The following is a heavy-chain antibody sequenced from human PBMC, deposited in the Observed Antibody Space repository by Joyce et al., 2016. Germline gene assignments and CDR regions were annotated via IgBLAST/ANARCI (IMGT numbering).Heavy chain of an antibody. V-gene: IGHV3-15*01. J-gene: IGHJ6*02. CDR1: GFTLSNAW. Sequence: EVQLVESGGGLVKPGGSLRLSCTASGFTLSNAWMSWARQAPGKGLEWIGHITSKSDGETVDYAAPVKGRFTISRDDSNSMLFLQMNSLKIEDTAVYYCTTDPFEVTSPANPCDSYYDMDVWGQGTTVTVSS. D-gene: IGHD2-21*02. CDR2: ITSKSDGETV. CDR3: TTDPFEVTSPANPCDSYYDMDV.